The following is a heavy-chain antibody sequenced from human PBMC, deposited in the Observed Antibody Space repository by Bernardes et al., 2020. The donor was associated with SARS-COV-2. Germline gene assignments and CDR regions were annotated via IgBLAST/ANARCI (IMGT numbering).Heavy chain of an antibody. CDR3: AKAAYGDYGSGTHAHNDY. CDR2: ISYSGSS. Sequence: SEALPLSCTVSGGSISNIGSFCGWLRQPPGKGLEWIGSISYSGSSYYNPSLKSRVTISVDTSKNQFSLRAEDTAVYYCAKAAYGDYGSGTHAHNDYWGQGTLVTVSS. V-gene: IGHV4-39*01. CDR1: GGSISNIGSF. J-gene: IGHJ4*02. D-gene: IGHD4-17*01.